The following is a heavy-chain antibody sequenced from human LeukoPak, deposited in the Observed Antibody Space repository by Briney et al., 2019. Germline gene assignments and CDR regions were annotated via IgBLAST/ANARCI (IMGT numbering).Heavy chain of an antibody. D-gene: IGHD6-13*01. CDR3: AKDGHGQQMAFDY. CDR2: ISGSGCST. CDR1: GFTFSSYA. V-gene: IGHV3-23*01. J-gene: IGHJ4*02. Sequence: GGSLRLSCAASGFTFSSYAMSWVRQAPGKGLEWVSAISGSGCSTYYAHSEKGRFTIYRDNSKNTLYLQMNSMRAEDTAVYYCAKDGHGQQMAFDYWGQGTLVTVSS.